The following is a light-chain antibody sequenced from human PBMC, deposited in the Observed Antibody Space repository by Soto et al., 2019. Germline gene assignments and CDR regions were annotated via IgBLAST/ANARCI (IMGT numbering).Light chain of an antibody. V-gene: IGKV3-11*01. J-gene: IGKJ5*01. Sequence: EIVLTPSPATLSLSPGERATLSCRASQSVTSYLAWYQQRPGQAPRLLIYDASRRATGIPARFSGSGSGADFTLTISTLEPEDFAVYYCQQRSSWPITFGQGTRLEIK. CDR1: QSVTSY. CDR3: QQRSSWPIT. CDR2: DAS.